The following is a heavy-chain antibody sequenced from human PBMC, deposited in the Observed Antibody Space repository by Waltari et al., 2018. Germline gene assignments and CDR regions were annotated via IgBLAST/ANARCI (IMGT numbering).Heavy chain of an antibody. J-gene: IGHJ4*02. D-gene: IGHD3-22*01. CDR2: IRYDGSNK. CDR3: AKSYYYDSSGQYYFDY. V-gene: IGHV3-30*02. CDR1: GFTFRSYG. Sequence: QVQLVESGGGVVQPGGSVRLSCAAAGFTFRSYGMHWVRQAHGKGLEWVAFIRYDGSNKYYADSVKGRFTISRDNSKNTLYLQMNSLRAEDTAVYYCAKSYYYDSSGQYYFDYWGQGTLVTVSS.